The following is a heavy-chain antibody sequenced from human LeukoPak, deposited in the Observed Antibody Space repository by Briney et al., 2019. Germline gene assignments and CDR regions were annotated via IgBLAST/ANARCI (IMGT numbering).Heavy chain of an antibody. CDR2: ISGSGGST. V-gene: IGHV3-23*01. CDR1: GYTFSSYA. D-gene: IGHD2-2*02. CDR3: AKDCGTSCYSWFDP. Sequence: PGGSLRLSCAVSGYTFSSYAMSWVRQAPGKGLEWVSAISGSGGSTYYADSVKGRFTISRDNSKNTLYLQMNSLRAEDTAVYYCAKDCGTSCYSWFDPWGQGTLVTVSS. J-gene: IGHJ5*02.